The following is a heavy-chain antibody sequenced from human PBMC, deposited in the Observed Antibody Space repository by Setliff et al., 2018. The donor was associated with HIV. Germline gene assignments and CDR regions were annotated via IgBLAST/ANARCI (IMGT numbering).Heavy chain of an antibody. Sequence: GGSLRLSCAASGFTFRDHYMDWVRQAPGKGLEWLSYISSSGTTTYYADSVKGRFTISRDNSKNTVYLQMNSLRAEDTAEYYCAKVPLFVVVPAALGGMDVWGQGTTVTVSS. CDR1: GFTFRDHY. CDR2: ISSSGTTT. CDR3: AKVPLFVVVPAALGGMDV. D-gene: IGHD2-2*01. V-gene: IGHV3-11*01. J-gene: IGHJ6*02.